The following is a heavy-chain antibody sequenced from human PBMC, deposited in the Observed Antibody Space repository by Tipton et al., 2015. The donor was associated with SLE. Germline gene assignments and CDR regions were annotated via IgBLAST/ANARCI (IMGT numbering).Heavy chain of an antibody. J-gene: IGHJ6*03. CDR1: GGSITSDNDY. CDR3: ARDRIVGPTQDYYYYYMDV. V-gene: IGHV4-61*02. Sequence: TLSLTCTVSGGSITSDNDYWSWIRQPAGKGLEWIGRIHTGGRTDYNPSLKSRVTMSVDTSRNQFSLRLSSVTAADTAVYYCARDRIVGPTQDYYYYYMDVWGKGTTVTVS. CDR2: IHTGGRT. D-gene: IGHD1-26*01.